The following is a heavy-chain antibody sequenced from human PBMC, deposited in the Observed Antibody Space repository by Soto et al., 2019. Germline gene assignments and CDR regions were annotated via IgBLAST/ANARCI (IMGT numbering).Heavy chain of an antibody. D-gene: IGHD3-9*01. CDR3: ARDLTYYDILTGYYTGYYYYGMDV. J-gene: IGHJ6*02. CDR2: ISAYNGNT. CDR1: GYTITSYG. V-gene: IGHV1-18*01. Sequence: AKASWESPGYTITSYGRSWVRQAPGQGLEWMGWISAYNGNTNYAQKLQGRVTMTTDTSTSTAYMELRSLRSDDTAVYYCARDLTYYDILTGYYTGYYYYGMDVWGQGTTVTVSS.